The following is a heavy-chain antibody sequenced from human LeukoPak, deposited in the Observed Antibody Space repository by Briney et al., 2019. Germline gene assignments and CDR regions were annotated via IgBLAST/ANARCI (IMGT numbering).Heavy chain of an antibody. D-gene: IGHD5-18*01. V-gene: IGHV3-74*01. J-gene: IGHJ2*01. CDR2: INSDGSST. Sequence: GGSLRLSCAASGFTFSSYWMHWVRQAPGKGLVWVSRINSDGSSTSYADSVKGRFTISRDNAKNTLYLQMNSLRAEDTAVYYCAREEGGYSYNWYFDLWGRGTLVTVSS. CDR1: GFTFSSYW. CDR3: AREEGGYSYNWYFDL.